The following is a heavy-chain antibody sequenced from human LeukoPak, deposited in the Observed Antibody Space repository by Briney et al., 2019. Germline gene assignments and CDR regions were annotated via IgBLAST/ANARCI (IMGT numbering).Heavy chain of an antibody. V-gene: IGHV4-34*01. J-gene: IGHJ4*02. D-gene: IGHD1-26*01. CDR1: GGSFSGYY. CDR3: ARGSWEVRFDF. CDR2: INQSGST. Sequence: SETLSLTCAVYGGSFSGYYWSWIRQPPGKGLECIGEINQSGSTNYNPSLKGRVTLSADTSKNQFSLKLSSGTAADTAVYYCARGSWEVRFDFWGQGPLVTVSS.